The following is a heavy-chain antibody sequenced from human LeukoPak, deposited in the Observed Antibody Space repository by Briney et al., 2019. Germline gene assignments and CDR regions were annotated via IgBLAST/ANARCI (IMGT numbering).Heavy chain of an antibody. D-gene: IGHD6-19*01. Sequence: SETLSLTCTVSGSSVSSGSYYWSWIRQPPGKGLEWIGYIYYSGSTNYNPSLKSRVTISVDTSKNQFSLKLSSVTAADTAVYYCASGLIAVAGSFDYWGQGTLVTVSS. CDR2: IYYSGST. V-gene: IGHV4-61*01. CDR3: ASGLIAVAGSFDY. CDR1: GSSVSSGSYY. J-gene: IGHJ4*02.